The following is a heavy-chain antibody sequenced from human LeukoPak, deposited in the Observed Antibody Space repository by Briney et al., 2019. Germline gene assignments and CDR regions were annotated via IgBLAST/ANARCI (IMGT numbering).Heavy chain of an antibody. J-gene: IGHJ6*02. CDR3: ASSGIVGATDDYYYYGMDV. CDR1: GFTFSSYA. Sequence: PGGSLRLSCAASGFTFSSYAMHWVRQAPGKGLEWVAVISYDGSNKYYADSVKGRFTISRDNSKNTLYLQMNSLRAEDTAVYYCASSGIVGATDDYYYYGMDVWGQGTTVTVSS. V-gene: IGHV3-30-3*01. D-gene: IGHD1-26*01. CDR2: ISYDGSNK.